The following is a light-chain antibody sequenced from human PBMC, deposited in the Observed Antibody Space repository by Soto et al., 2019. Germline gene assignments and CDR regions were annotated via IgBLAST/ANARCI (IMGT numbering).Light chain of an antibody. Sequence: QSVLTQPPSASGSPGQSVTISCTGTSSDVGKYDYVSWFQHHPGKAPKLIIYEVSKRPSGVPDRFSGSKSGSTASLTVSGLRAEDEADYYCQSYDSSLTTYVFGTGTKVTVL. CDR1: SSDVGKYDY. V-gene: IGLV2-8*01. CDR2: EVS. CDR3: QSYDSSLTTYV. J-gene: IGLJ1*01.